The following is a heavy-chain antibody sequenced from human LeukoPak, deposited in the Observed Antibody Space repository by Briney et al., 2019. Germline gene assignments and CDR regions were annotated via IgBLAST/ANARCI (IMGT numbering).Heavy chain of an antibody. CDR3: TRIKWDLTYFDY. CDR1: GFTLNNYW. CDR2: INVDGSSM. V-gene: IGHV3-74*01. J-gene: IGHJ4*02. D-gene: IGHD1-26*01. Sequence: GGSLRLSCAASGFTLNNYWMHWVRQAPGRGLVWVSRINVDGSSMSYADSVKGRFTISRDNARNTLYLQMNSLRAEDTAVYYCTRIKWDLTYFDYWGQGTLVTASS.